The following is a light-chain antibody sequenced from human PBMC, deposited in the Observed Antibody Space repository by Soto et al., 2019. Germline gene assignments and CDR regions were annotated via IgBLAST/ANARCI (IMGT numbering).Light chain of an antibody. CDR2: EDN. Sequence: NFMLTQPHSVSESPGKTVTISCTRSSGSIASNYVQWYQQRPGSAPTTVIYEDNQRHSGVPDRFSGSIDSSSNSASLTNSGLQTEDEADYYCQSYDSRNHVVFGGGTQLTVL. CDR1: SGSIASNY. V-gene: IGLV6-57*04. CDR3: QSYDSRNHVV. J-gene: IGLJ2*01.